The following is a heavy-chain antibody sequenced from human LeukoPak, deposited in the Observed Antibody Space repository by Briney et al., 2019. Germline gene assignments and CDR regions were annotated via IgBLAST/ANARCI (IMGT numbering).Heavy chain of an antibody. CDR1: GGSISSSSYY. Sequence: SETLSLTCTVSGGSISSSSYYWGWIRQPPGKGLEWIGSIYYSGSTYYNPSLKSRVTISVDTSKNQFSLKLSSVTAADTAVYYCARRRTSYSGSYLAPIDYWGQGTLVTVSS. V-gene: IGHV4-39*01. D-gene: IGHD1-26*01. J-gene: IGHJ4*02. CDR3: ARRRTSYSGSYLAPIDY. CDR2: IYYSGST.